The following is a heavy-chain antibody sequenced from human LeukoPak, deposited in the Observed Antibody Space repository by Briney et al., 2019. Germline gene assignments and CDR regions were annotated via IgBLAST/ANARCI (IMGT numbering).Heavy chain of an antibody. D-gene: IGHD6-13*01. CDR3: AKTLPSSWYSFDY. Sequence: GGSLRLSCAASGFTFSSYAMSWVRQAPGKGLEWVSTVSTSGGSTYYADSVKGRFTISSDESKNTLYLQMDSLRAEDTAVYYCAKTLPSSWYSFDYWGQGTLVTVSS. CDR2: VSTSGGST. J-gene: IGHJ4*02. CDR1: GFTFSSYA. V-gene: IGHV3-23*01.